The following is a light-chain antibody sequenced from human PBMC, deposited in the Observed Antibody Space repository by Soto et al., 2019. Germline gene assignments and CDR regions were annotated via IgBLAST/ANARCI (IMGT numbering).Light chain of an antibody. J-gene: IGKJ1*01. CDR3: QQYYSYPLT. Sequence: AIRMTQSPSSFSASTGDRFTITCRASQGISSYLAWYQQKPGKAPKLLIYAASTLQSGIPSRFSGSGSGTDFTLTISCLQSEDFAAYYCQQYYSYPLTFGQGTKVDIK. CDR1: QGISSY. CDR2: AAS. V-gene: IGKV1-8*01.